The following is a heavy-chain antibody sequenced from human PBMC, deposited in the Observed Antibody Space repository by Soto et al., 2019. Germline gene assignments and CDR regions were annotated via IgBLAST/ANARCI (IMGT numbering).Heavy chain of an antibody. V-gene: IGHV3-30*18. CDR2: ISYDGSNK. Sequence: GGSLRLSCAASGFTFSSYGMHWVRQAPGKGLEWVAVISYDGSNKYYADSVKGRFTISRDNSKNTLYLQMNSLRAEDTAVYYCAKNSFIVVVITPFDYWGQGTLVTVSS. J-gene: IGHJ4*02. CDR3: AKNSFIVVVITPFDY. D-gene: IGHD3-22*01. CDR1: GFTFSSYG.